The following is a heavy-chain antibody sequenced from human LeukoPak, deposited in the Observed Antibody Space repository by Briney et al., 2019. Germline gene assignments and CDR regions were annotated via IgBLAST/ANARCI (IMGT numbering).Heavy chain of an antibody. Sequence: GSLRLSCAASGFTFSSYGMSWVRQAPGKGLEWVSAISGSGGSTYYADSVKGRFTISRDNAKNSLYLQMNSLRAEDTAVYYCARDYWFGGGYDLGIFDYWGQGTLVTVSS. V-gene: IGHV3-23*01. D-gene: IGHD3-16*01. CDR3: ARDYWFGGGYDLGIFDY. CDR2: ISGSGGST. J-gene: IGHJ4*02. CDR1: GFTFSSYG.